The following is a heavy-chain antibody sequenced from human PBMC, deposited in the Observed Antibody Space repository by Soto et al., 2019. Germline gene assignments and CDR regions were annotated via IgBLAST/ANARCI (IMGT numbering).Heavy chain of an antibody. Sequence: QVQLQESGPRLVRPSGAPSLTWSVSGASITSGHWWTWVRQSPGKGLEWIGEISDRGSAYSNPSLKMRVSLSVDKSQNQFSLRLTSVTAADTDIYYCTRSTHAMNGGSHYMALDDDLVTGMDVWGPGTTVTVSS. CDR3: TRSTHAMNGGSHYMALDDDLVTGMDV. CDR1: GASITSGHW. CDR2: ISDRGSA. V-gene: IGHV4-4*02. D-gene: IGHD3-16*01. J-gene: IGHJ6*02.